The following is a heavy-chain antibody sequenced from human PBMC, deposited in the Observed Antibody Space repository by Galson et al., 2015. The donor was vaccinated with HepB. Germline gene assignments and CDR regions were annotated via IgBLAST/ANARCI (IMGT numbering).Heavy chain of an antibody. CDR1: GFSFTSYW. V-gene: IGHV3-74*01. J-gene: IGHJ4*02. CDR2: IDLDGSGT. CDR3: VRLGGSDDADF. Sequence: SLRLSCAASGFSFTSYWMYWVRRLPGMGLEWVSRIDLDGSGTKYVDSVKGRFTVSRDNAKSILFLEMTALRVEDTAVYYCVRLGGSDDADFWGQGVQVTVSP. D-gene: IGHD2-15*01.